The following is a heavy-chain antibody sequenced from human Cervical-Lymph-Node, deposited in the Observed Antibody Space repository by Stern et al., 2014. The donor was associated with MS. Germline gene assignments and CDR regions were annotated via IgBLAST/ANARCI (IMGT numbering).Heavy chain of an antibody. CDR2: FLPGETT. CDR1: GGSITRWY. J-gene: IGHJ4*02. Sequence: QMQLQESGPGLVKASETLSLTCIVSGGSITRWYWNWIRQPAGKELEWIGLFLPGETTNYTPALESRVPVSVDTPGTHFSLQLTSVTAADTAVYYCATGDGAFDFWGQGILVTVSS. V-gene: IGHV4-4*07. CDR3: ATGDGAFDF. D-gene: IGHD4-17*01.